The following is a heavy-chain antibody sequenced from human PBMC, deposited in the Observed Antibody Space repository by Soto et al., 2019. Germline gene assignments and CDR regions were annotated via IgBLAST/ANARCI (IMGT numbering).Heavy chain of an antibody. V-gene: IGHV3-66*01. CDR1: EFIVSSNY. Sequence: EVQLVESGGGLVQPGGSLRLSCAASEFIVSSNYMSWVRQAPVKGLEWVSVIYSGGSTYYADSVKGRFTISRDNSKNTLYLQMNILRAEDTAVYYCARDRFLNGGDSDYWGQGTLVTVSS. CDR2: IYSGGST. J-gene: IGHJ4*02. D-gene: IGHD2-8*01. CDR3: ARDRFLNGGDSDY.